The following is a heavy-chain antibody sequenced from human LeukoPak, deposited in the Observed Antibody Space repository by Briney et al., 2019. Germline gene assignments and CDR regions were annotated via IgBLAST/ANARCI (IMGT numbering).Heavy chain of an antibody. Sequence: GGSLRLSCAASGFTFSSYSMNWVRQAPGKGLEWVSSISSSSSYIYYADSVKGRFTISRDNAKNSLYLQMNSLTAEDTAVYYCAKDLGIVGATFIFESWGQGTLVTVSS. V-gene: IGHV3-21*04. CDR3: AKDLGIVGATFIFES. CDR2: ISSSSSYI. CDR1: GFTFSSYS. J-gene: IGHJ4*02. D-gene: IGHD1-26*01.